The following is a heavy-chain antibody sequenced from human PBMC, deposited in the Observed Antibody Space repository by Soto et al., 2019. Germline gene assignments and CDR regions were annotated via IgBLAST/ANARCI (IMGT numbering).Heavy chain of an antibody. D-gene: IGHD2-15*01. V-gene: IGHV4-59*01. CDR1: GGSISSYY. CDR3: ARGGWFVYYYYGMDV. J-gene: IGHJ6*02. Sequence: QVQLQESGPGLVKPSETLSLTCTVSGGSISSYYWSWIRQPPGKGLEWIGYIYYSGSTNYNPSLKSRVTISVDTSKNQFSLKLSSVTAADTAVYYCARGGWFVYYYYGMDVWGQGTTVTVSS. CDR2: IYYSGST.